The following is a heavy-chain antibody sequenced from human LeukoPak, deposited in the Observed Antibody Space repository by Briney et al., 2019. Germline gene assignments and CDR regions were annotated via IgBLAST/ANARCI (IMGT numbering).Heavy chain of an antibody. CDR1: AFTFDDYG. CDR2: INWVGGST. V-gene: IGHV3-20*04. D-gene: IGHD6-19*01. Sequence: GGSLRLSCAASAFTFDDYGMSWVRQAPGKGLEWVSGINWVGGSTGYADSVKGPFTISRDKAKNSLYLQMNSLRAEDTALYYCARYGEGQWLPHRYWGQGTLVTVSS. J-gene: IGHJ4*02. CDR3: ARYGEGQWLPHRY.